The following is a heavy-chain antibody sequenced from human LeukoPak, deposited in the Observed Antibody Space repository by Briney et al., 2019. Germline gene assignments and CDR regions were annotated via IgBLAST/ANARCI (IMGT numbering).Heavy chain of an antibody. J-gene: IGHJ6*02. V-gene: IGHV3-23*01. CDR1: GFIVNSYV. CDR3: ATGDGSGTNYFYYYGMDV. D-gene: IGHD3-10*01. CDR2: IRGSGDST. Sequence: GGSLRLSCAASGFIVNSYVMSWVRQAPGKGLEWVSLIRGSGDSTYYADSVKGRFTISRDNSKNTLYVQMSSLRAEDTATYYCATGDGSGTNYFYYYGMDVWGQGTRVTVSS.